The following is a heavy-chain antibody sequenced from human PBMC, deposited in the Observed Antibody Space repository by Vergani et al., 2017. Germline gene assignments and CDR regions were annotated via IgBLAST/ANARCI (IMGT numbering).Heavy chain of an antibody. CDR2: IYHSGST. J-gene: IGHJ4*02. CDR3: ARETTLKEDIAVAGNGFDY. V-gene: IGHV4-4*02. CDR1: GGSISSSNW. Sequence: QVQLQESGPGLVKPSGTLSLTCAVSGGSISSSNWWSWVRQPPGKGLEWIGEIYHSGSTNYNPSLKSRVTISVDKSKNQFSLKLSSVTAADTAVYYCARETTLKEDIAVAGNGFDYWGQGTLVTVSS. D-gene: IGHD6-19*01.